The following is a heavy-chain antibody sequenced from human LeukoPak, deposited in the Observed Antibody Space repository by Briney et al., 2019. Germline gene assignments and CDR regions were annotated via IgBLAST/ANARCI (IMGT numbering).Heavy chain of an antibody. Sequence: KTSETLSLTCTVSGGSISSYYWSRIRQPPGKGLEWIGYIYYSGSTNYNPSLKSRVTISVDTSKNQFSLKLSSVTAADTAVYYCARDDNWFDPWGQGTLVTVSS. CDR1: GGSISSYY. CDR3: ARDDNWFDP. CDR2: IYYSGST. V-gene: IGHV4-59*01. J-gene: IGHJ5*02.